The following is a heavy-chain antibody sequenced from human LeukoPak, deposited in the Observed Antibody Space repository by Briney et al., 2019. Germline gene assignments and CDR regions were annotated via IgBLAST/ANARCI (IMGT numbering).Heavy chain of an antibody. CDR3: AKPYCSSTSCYTGLYYYYGMDV. D-gene: IGHD2-2*02. CDR2: ISGSGGST. CDR1: GFTFSSYA. Sequence: GGSLRLSCAASGFTFSSYAMSWVRQAPGKGLEWVSAISGSGGSTYYADSVKGRFTISRDNSKNTLYLQMNSLRAEDTAVYYCAKPYCSSTSCYTGLYYYYGMDVWGQGTTVTVSS. V-gene: IGHV3-23*01. J-gene: IGHJ6*02.